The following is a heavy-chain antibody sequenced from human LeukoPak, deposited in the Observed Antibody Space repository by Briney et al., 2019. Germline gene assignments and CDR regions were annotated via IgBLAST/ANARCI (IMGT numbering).Heavy chain of an antibody. V-gene: IGHV1-46*01. CDR1: GYTFTRYY. J-gene: IGHJ6*02. CDR2: IDPSGDST. CDR3: ARGAFVVVGLYYYYGMDV. Sequence: GASVKVSCKASGYTFTRYYLHWVRQAPGQGLEWMGIIDPSGDSTSYAQKFQGRVTMTRDTSTSTVYMELSSLRSEDTAVYYCARGAFVVVGLYYYYGMDVWGQGTTVTVSS. D-gene: IGHD2-21*01.